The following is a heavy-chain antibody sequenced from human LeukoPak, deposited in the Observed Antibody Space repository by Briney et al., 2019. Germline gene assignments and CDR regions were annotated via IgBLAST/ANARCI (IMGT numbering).Heavy chain of an antibody. CDR1: GYTFTSYA. Sequence: ASVTVSCKASGYTFTSYAMHWVRQAPGQRLEWMGWINAGNGNTKYSQKFQGRVTITRDTSAGTAYMELSSLRSEDTAVYYCARDSTYYYDSSGYLYGMDVWGQGTTVTVSS. D-gene: IGHD3-22*01. CDR2: INAGNGNT. CDR3: ARDSTYYYDSSGYLYGMDV. V-gene: IGHV1-3*01. J-gene: IGHJ6*02.